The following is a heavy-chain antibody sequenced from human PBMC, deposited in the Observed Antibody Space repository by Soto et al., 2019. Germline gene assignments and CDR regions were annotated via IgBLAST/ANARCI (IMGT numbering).Heavy chain of an antibody. CDR3: ASSQDGSFSVDVYYYTGDGMDV. D-gene: IGHD3-22*01. CDR2: IIPNVGTA. J-gene: IGHJ6*02. CDR1: GGTFSSYA. V-gene: IGHV1-69*01. Sequence: QVQLVQSGAEVKKPGSSVKVSCTAPGGTFSSYAISWVRQAPGQGLEWMGGIIPNVGTANYAQKLQGRVTITADDATSTGYMELDRLRSEYTTVQYCASSQDGSFSVDVYYYTGDGMDVWGQGTTVTVSS.